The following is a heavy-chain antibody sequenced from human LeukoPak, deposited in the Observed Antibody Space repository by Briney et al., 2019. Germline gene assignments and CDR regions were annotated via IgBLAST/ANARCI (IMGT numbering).Heavy chain of an antibody. D-gene: IGHD2/OR15-2a*01. V-gene: IGHV4-4*07. CDR1: GGSISRYY. CDR2: VDSSGRT. CDR3: ARDKYDDTTYYPYNWFDS. Sequence: SETLSLTCTVSGGSISRYYWTWIRQPAGKGLEWIGRVDSSGRTNYNPSLKSRVTISVDTSKKQFSLNLSSVSAADTAVYYCARDKYDDTTYYPYNWFDSWGQGTLVTVSS. J-gene: IGHJ5*01.